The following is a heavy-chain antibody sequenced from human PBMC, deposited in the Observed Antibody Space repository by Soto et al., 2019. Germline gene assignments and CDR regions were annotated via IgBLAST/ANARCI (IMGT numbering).Heavy chain of an antibody. CDR1: GFTFSSYA. CDR2: ISTNGGST. J-gene: IGHJ4*02. V-gene: IGHV3-64*01. D-gene: IGHD6-13*01. Sequence: EVQLAESGGGLVQPGGSLRLSCAASGFTFSSYAMHWVRQAPGKGLEYVAAISTNGGSTYVANSLKGRFTISRDNSKNTLYLQVGSLRAEDMAVYYCARGDSSSWYGSFDYWGQGTLVTVSS. CDR3: ARGDSSSWYGSFDY.